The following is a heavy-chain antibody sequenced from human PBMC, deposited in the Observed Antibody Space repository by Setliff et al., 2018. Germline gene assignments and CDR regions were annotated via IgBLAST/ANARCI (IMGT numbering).Heavy chain of an antibody. CDR1: GFSCSRHW. CDR2: IKQDGSTK. Sequence: GGSLRLSCVVSGFSCSRHWMSWVRQAPGKGLEWVADIKQDGSTKYYLDSVKGRFTISRDNAKRSLYLQMNGLRADDTGVYYCVRDDADNYDAFDNWGQGTLVTVSS. CDR3: VRDDADNYDAFDN. J-gene: IGHJ3*02. D-gene: IGHD3-22*01. V-gene: IGHV3-7*01.